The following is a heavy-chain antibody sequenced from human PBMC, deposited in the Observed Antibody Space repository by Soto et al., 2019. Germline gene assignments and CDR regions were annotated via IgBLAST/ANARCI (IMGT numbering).Heavy chain of an antibody. CDR3: AREVKRGIAARPSLYYFDY. D-gene: IGHD6-6*01. J-gene: IGHJ4*02. Sequence: SETLSLTCAVYGGSFSGYYWSWIRQPPGKGLEWSGEINHSGSTNYNPSLKSRVTRSVDTSKNQFSLKLSSVTDADTAVYYCAREVKRGIAARPSLYYFDYWGQGTLVNVSP. CDR1: GGSFSGYY. CDR2: INHSGST. V-gene: IGHV4-34*01.